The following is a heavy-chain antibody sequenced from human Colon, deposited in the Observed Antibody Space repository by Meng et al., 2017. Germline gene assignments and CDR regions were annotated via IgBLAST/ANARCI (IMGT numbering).Heavy chain of an antibody. CDR1: GYTFTSYA. J-gene: IGHJ4*02. D-gene: IGHD1-14*01. CDR2: INTNTGNP. CDR3: ATDGRLYDPNHVSSYFDY. V-gene: IGHV7-4-1*01. Sequence: VQLVQSGSDLRKPGASVKISCKASGYTFTSYAINWVQQAPGQGLEWMGWINTNTGNPTYAQGFTGRFVFSLDASVTTAYLQIDSLRAEDTAVYYCATDGRLYDPNHVSSYFDYWGQGSLVTVSS.